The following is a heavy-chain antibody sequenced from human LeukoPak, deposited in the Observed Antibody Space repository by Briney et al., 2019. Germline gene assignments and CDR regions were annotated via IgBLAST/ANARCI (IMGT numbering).Heavy chain of an antibody. CDR1: GGSISSSSYY. CDR3: ASGYSYGSGDY. CDR2: IYYSGST. D-gene: IGHD5-18*01. V-gene: IGHV4-39*01. Sequence: SETLSLTCTVSGGSISSSSYYWGWIRQPPGKGLEWIGSIYYSGSTYYNPSLKSRVTISVDTSKNQFSLKLSSVTAADTAVYYCASGYSYGSGDYWGQGTLVTVSS. J-gene: IGHJ4*02.